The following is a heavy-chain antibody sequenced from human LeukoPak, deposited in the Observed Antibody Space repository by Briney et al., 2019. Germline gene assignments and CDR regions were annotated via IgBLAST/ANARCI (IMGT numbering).Heavy chain of an antibody. J-gene: IGHJ5*02. D-gene: IGHD3-10*01. CDR2: IYYSGST. CDR3: ARSVVRGVTNWFDP. CDR1: GGSISSSSYY. Sequence: PSETPSLTCTVSGGSISSSSYYWGWIRQPPGKGLEWIGSIYYSGSTYYNPSLKSRVTISVDTSKNQFSLKLSSVTAADTAVYYCARSVVRGVTNWFDPWGQGTLVTVSS. V-gene: IGHV4-39*01.